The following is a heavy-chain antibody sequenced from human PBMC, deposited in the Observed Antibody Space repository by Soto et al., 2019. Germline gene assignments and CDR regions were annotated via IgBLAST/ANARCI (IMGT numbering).Heavy chain of an antibody. CDR1: GGSFSGYY. V-gene: IGHV4-34*01. J-gene: IGHJ3*02. D-gene: IGHD2-2*01. Sequence: SETLSLTCAVYGGSFSGYYWSWIRQPPGKGLEWIGESNHSGSTNYNPSLKSRVTISVDTSKNQFSLKLSSVTAADTAVYYCARGGYPNIVVVPAANSDDAFDIWGQGTMVTVSS. CDR3: ARGGYPNIVVVPAANSDDAFDI. CDR2: SNHSGST.